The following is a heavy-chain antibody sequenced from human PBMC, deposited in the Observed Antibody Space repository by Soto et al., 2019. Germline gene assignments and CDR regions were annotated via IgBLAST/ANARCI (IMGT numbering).Heavy chain of an antibody. CDR2: ISRINRTI. CDR1: GFTFSSYI. Sequence: EVQLVESGGGLVQPGGSLRLSCADSGFTFSSYIMNWVRQAPGKGLEWVSYISRINRTIYYADSVKGRFTISRDNAKNSLYLQMNSLRDEDTSVYYCARESYYSDSSTFDIWGQGTMVTVSS. CDR3: ARESYYSDSSTFDI. D-gene: IGHD3-22*01. J-gene: IGHJ3*02. V-gene: IGHV3-48*02.